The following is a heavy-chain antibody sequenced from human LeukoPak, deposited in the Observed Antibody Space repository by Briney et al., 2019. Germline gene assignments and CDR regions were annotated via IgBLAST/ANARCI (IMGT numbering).Heavy chain of an antibody. CDR3: ARSQNYYGSGDY. D-gene: IGHD3-10*01. Sequence: SETLSLTCTVSGDSVSNGNYYWSWLRQPPGTALEWIGYIYYTGKTYYNPSLEGRVTILVDTSGNHFSVKLSSVTAADTAVYYCARSQNYYGSGDYWSQGTLVTVSS. CDR1: GDSVSNGNYY. CDR2: IYYTGKT. V-gene: IGHV4-61*03. J-gene: IGHJ4*02.